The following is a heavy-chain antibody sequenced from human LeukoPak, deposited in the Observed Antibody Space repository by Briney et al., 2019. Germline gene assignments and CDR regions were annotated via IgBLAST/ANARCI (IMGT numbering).Heavy chain of an antibody. Sequence: ASVKVSCKASGYTFTNYGISWVRQATGQGLEWMGWISAYNGNTNYAQKLQGRVTITTDTSTSTAYMELRSLRSDDTAVYYCARDRVAAGPLRFFDYWGQGTLVTVSS. CDR1: GYTFTNYG. CDR3: ARDRVAAGPLRFFDY. D-gene: IGHD6-13*01. J-gene: IGHJ4*02. CDR2: ISAYNGNT. V-gene: IGHV1-18*01.